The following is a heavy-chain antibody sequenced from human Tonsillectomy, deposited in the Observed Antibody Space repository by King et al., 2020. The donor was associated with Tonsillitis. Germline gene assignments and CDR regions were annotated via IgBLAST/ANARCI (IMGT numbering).Heavy chain of an antibody. CDR1: GGSISSDDYY. D-gene: IGHD2/OR15-2a*01. Sequence: VQLQESGPGLVKPSQTLSLTCTVSGGSISSDDYYWNWLRQPPGKCLEWIGNIYHTGSSNSNPSLKSRVTISVDPSKNQFSLQLTSVTAADTAVYYCARDAPHDTFYALDVWGQGTTVTVSS. CDR2: IYHTGSS. J-gene: IGHJ6*02. V-gene: IGHV4-30-4*01. CDR3: ARDAPHDTFYALDV.